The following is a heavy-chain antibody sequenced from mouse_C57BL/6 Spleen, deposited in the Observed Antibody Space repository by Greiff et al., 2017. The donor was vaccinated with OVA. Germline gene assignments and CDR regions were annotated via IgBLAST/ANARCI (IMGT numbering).Heavy chain of an antibody. CDR3: AREDGYQLGWYFDV. V-gene: IGHV3-6*01. CDR1: GYSITSGYY. Sequence: DVQLQESGPGLVKPSQSLSLTCSVTGYSITSGYYWNWIRQFPGNKLEWMGYISYDGSNNYNPSLKNRISITRDTSKNQFFLKLNSVTTEDTATYYCAREDGYQLGWYFDVWGTGTTVTVSS. CDR2: ISYDGSN. J-gene: IGHJ1*03. D-gene: IGHD2-3*01.